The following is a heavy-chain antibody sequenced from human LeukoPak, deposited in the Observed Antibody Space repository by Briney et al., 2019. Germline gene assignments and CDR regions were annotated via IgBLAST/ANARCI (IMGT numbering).Heavy chain of an antibody. Sequence: GASVKVSCKAFGYTFTSYDINWGRQATGQGLEWMGWMNPNSGNTGYAQKFQGRVTMTRNTSISTAYMELSSLRSEDTAVYYCARGSPMIVENWFDPWGQGTLVTVSS. D-gene: IGHD3-22*01. V-gene: IGHV1-8*01. CDR3: ARGSPMIVENWFDP. CDR1: GYTFTSYD. CDR2: MNPNSGNT. J-gene: IGHJ5*02.